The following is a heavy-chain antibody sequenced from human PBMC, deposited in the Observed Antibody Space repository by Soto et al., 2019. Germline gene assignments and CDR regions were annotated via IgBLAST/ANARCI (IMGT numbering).Heavy chain of an antibody. CDR3: AKDLGYCSGGSCYSEGYFDS. CDR2: VSYDGSNK. Sequence: QVQLVESGGGVVQPGRSPRLSCAASGFTFSSYGMHWVRQAPGKGLEWVALVSYDGSNKNYAASVKGRFAISRDNSKNTLYLQMNMLRTEDAAVYYCAKDLGYCSGGSCYSEGYFDSWGQGALVTVSS. D-gene: IGHD2-15*01. CDR1: GFTFSSYG. V-gene: IGHV3-30*18. J-gene: IGHJ4*02.